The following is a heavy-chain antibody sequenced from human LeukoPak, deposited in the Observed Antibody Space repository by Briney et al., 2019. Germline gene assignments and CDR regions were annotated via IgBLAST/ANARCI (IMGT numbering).Heavy chain of an antibody. D-gene: IGHD5-24*01. J-gene: IGHJ3*02. CDR2: IIPIFGTA. CDR1: GGTFSSYA. Sequence: SVKVSCKASGGTFSSYAISWVRQAPGQGLEWIGRIIPIFGTANYAQKFQGRVTVTTDESTSTAYMELSSLRSEDTAVYYCARDGPNLMANDAFDIWGQGTMVTVSS. V-gene: IGHV1-69*05. CDR3: ARDGPNLMANDAFDI.